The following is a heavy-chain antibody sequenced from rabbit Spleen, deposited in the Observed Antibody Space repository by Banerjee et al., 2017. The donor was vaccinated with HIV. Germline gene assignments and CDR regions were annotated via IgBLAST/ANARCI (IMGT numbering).Heavy chain of an antibody. J-gene: IGHJ3*01. Sequence: QSLEESGGGLVKPGASLTLTCKASGFSVVSGYDMCWVRQAPGKGLEWIACIYAGGRGTTYYANWAKGRFTISKTSSTTVTLQMTSLTVADTATYFCARDLTDVIGWNFGWWGQGTLVTVS. CDR1: GFSVVSGYD. D-gene: IGHD4-1*01. CDR3: ARDLTDVIGWNFGW. V-gene: IGHV1S40*01. CDR2: IYAGGRGTT.